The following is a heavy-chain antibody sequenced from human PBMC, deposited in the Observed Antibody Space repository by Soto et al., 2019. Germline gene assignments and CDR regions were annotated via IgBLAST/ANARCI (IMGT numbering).Heavy chain of an antibody. V-gene: IGHV1-69*13. D-gene: IGHD6-19*01. J-gene: IGHJ4*02. CDR3: ARDGYSSGWYLL. CDR2: IIPIFGTA. CDR1: GVTFSSYA. Sequence: SSVKVSCKASGVTFSSYAISWVRQSPGQGLEWMGGIIPIFGTANYAQKFQGRVTITADESTSTAYMELRSLRSEDTAVYYCARDGYSSGWYLLWGQGTLVTVSS.